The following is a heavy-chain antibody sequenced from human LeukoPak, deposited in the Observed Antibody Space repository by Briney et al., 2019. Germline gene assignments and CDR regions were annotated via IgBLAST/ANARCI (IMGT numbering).Heavy chain of an antibody. CDR2: ISAGAGYI. V-gene: IGHV3-23*01. J-gene: IGHJ4*02. Sequence: GGSLRLSCAASGFTFNSYAMTWVRQAPGTRLEWVSAISAGAGYIYYADSVKGRFTSSRDNSKSTLYLQMSNLRAEDTAVYFCAKNRATGLAFYDYWGQGTQVTVSS. CDR3: AKNRATGLAFYDY. CDR1: GFTFNSYA. D-gene: IGHD5-24*01.